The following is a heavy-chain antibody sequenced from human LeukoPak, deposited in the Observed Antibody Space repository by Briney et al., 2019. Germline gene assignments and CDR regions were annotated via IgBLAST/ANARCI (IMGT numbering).Heavy chain of an antibody. D-gene: IGHD6-19*01. J-gene: IGHJ4*02. CDR3: AREMYSSFFDY. CDR1: GFTFSSYA. Sequence: GGSLRPSCAASGFTFSSYAMHWVRQAPGKGLEWVAVISYDGSNRYYADSVKGRFTISRDNSKNTLYLQMNSLRAEDTAVYYCAREMYSSFFDYWGQGTLVTVSS. CDR2: ISYDGSNR. V-gene: IGHV3-30*04.